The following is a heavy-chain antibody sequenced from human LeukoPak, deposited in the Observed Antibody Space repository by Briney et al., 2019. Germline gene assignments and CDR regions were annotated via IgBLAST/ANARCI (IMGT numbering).Heavy chain of an antibody. J-gene: IGHJ2*01. V-gene: IGHV4-39*07. CDR2: IYYSGST. D-gene: IGHD3-10*01. Sequence: SETLSLTCTVSGGSISSSSYYWGWIRQPPGKGLEWIGSIYYSGSTYYNPSLKSRVTISVDTSKNQFSLKLSSVTAADTAVYYCASGVSYYYGSGAPYWYFDLWGRGTLITVSS. CDR1: GGSISSSSYY. CDR3: ASGVSYYYGSGAPYWYFDL.